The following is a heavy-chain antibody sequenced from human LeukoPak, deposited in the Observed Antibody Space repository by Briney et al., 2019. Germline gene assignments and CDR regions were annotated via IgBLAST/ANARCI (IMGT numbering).Heavy chain of an antibody. CDR1: GFPFSRYS. Sequence: PGGSLRLSCAASGFPFSRYSVNWVRQAPGKGLEWVSYISSSSSTIYYADSVKGRFTISRDNAKNSLYLQMNSLRAEDTAVYYCARYYAEYFQHWGQGTLVTVSS. CDR2: ISSSSSTI. D-gene: IGHD2/OR15-2a*01. V-gene: IGHV3-48*01. CDR3: ARYYAEYFQH. J-gene: IGHJ1*01.